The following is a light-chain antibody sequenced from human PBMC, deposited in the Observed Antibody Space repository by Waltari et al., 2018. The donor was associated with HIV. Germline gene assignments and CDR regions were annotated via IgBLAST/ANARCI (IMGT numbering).Light chain of an antibody. J-gene: IGLJ2*01. Sequence: QSVLTQPPSVSAAPGQKVTISCSGSTFNIGNNYVSWYQQLPGTAPKVLIYDNNKRPSVIPDRFSGSKSGTSATLDITGLQTGDEADYYCGTWDSRLSEVVFGGGTKLT. CDR1: TFNIGNNY. CDR3: GTWDSRLSEVV. V-gene: IGLV1-51*01. CDR2: DNN.